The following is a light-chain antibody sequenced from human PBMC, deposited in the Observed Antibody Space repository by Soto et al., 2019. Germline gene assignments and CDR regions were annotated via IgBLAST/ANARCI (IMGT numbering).Light chain of an antibody. CDR3: SSYTTSSTLVV. CDR1: SSDVGGYNY. J-gene: IGLJ2*01. Sequence: QSVLTQSASVSGSPGQSITISCTGTSSDVGGYNYVSWYQQHPGKAPKLMIYDVSNRPSGVSNRFSGSKSGNTASLTISGLRAEDEADYYCSSYTTSSTLVVFGGGTKLTVL. CDR2: DVS. V-gene: IGLV2-14*01.